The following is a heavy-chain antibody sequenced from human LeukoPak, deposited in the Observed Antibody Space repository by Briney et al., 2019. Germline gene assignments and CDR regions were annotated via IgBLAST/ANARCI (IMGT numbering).Heavy chain of an antibody. D-gene: IGHD5-18*01. CDR3: ARSDTAHDDAFDI. Sequence: GRSLRLSCAASGFTFSSYAMHWVRQAPGKGLEWVAVISYDGSNKYYADSVKGRFTISRDNSKNTLYLQMNSLRAEDTAVYYCARSDTAHDDAFDIWGQGTMVTVSS. CDR2: ISYDGSNK. J-gene: IGHJ3*02. V-gene: IGHV3-30-3*01. CDR1: GFTFSSYA.